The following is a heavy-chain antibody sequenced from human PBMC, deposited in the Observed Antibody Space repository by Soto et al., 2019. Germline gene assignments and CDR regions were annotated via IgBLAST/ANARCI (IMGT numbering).Heavy chain of an antibody. CDR3: ARVQSTSWGYYYAVDV. CDR2: ISYSRST. D-gene: IGHD2-2*01. V-gene: IGHV4-59*01. CDR1: GGSISSYY. J-gene: IGHJ6*01. Sequence: PSETLSLTCRISGGSISSYYWNWIRQPPGKGLEWIGFISYSRSTNYNPALTSRVTISVDTSKDQFSLRLNSVTAADTAVYYCARVQSTSWGYYYAVDVWGQGTTVTVSS.